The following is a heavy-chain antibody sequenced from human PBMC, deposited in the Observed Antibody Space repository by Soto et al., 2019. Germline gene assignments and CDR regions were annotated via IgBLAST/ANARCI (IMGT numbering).Heavy chain of an antibody. CDR3: ASAGSGGWYLFFYY. CDR2: IYSGGST. CDR1: GFTVSSNY. Sequence: GGSLRLSCAASGFTVSSNYMSWVRQAPGKGLEWVSVIYSGGSTYYADSVKGRFTIARDNSKNTLYLQMNSLRAEDTAVYYCASAGSGGWYLFFYYWGQGTLVTVSS. D-gene: IGHD6-19*01. V-gene: IGHV3-66*01. J-gene: IGHJ4*02.